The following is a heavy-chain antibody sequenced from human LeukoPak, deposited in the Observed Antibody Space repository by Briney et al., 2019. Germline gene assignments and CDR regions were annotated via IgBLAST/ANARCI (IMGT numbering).Heavy chain of an antibody. Sequence: SETLSLTCTVSGGSVSSYYWSWIRQPAGKGLEWIGRIYTSGNTNYNTYNPSLKNRVTMSVDTSKNQFSLKVMSVTAADTAVYYCARWIPDIYWYFDLWGRGTLVTVSS. D-gene: IGHD5-18*01. CDR2: IYTSGNT. J-gene: IGHJ2*01. V-gene: IGHV4-4*07. CDR3: ARWIPDIYWYFDL. CDR1: GGSVSSYY.